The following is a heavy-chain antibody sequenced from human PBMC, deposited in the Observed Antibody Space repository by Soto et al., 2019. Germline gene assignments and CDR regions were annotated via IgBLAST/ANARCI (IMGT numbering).Heavy chain of an antibody. Sequence: QVQLQESGPGLVKPSGTLSLTCAVSGGSISSSNWWSWVRQPPGKGLEWIGEIYHSGSTNYNPSLKSRVTISVDKSQNQFSLKLSSVTAADTAVYYCARDLGYDFWSGYPYYYYGMDVWGQGTTVTVSS. CDR2: IYHSGST. J-gene: IGHJ6*02. CDR1: GGSISSSNW. V-gene: IGHV4-4*02. D-gene: IGHD3-3*01. CDR3: ARDLGYDFWSGYPYYYYGMDV.